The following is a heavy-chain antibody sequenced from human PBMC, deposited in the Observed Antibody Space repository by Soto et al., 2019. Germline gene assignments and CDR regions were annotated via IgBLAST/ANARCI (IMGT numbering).Heavy chain of an antibody. CDR1: GYTFTSYG. D-gene: IGHD1-26*01. J-gene: IGHJ6*02. Sequence: ASVKVSCKASGYTFTSYGISWVRQAPGQGLEWMGWISAYNGNTNYAQKLQGRVTMTTDTSTSTAYMELRSLRSDDTAVYYCAREVGSVGSYTYSDYYYYGMDVWGQGTTITVSS. CDR2: ISAYNGNT. V-gene: IGHV1-18*04. CDR3: AREVGSVGSYTYSDYYYYGMDV.